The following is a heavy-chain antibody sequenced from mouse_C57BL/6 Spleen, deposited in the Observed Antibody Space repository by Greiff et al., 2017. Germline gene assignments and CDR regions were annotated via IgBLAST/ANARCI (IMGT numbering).Heavy chain of an antibody. CDR2: ISVGGGYT. CDR1: GFTFSSYA. Sequence: EVKLMESGGGLVKPGGSLKLSCAASGFTFSSYAMSWVRQTPEKRLEWVATISVGGGYTYYPVNVKGRFTISRDNARNILYLQMYHLRSEDTAVYYCAGDSGRSYGRRWFGGWGTGATVTV. J-gene: IGHJ1*03. D-gene: IGHD1-1*01. V-gene: IGHV5-4*01. CDR3: AGDSGRSYGRRWFGG.